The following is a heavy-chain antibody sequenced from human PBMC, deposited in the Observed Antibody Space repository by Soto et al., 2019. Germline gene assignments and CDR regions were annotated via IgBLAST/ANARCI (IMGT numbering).Heavy chain of an antibody. CDR3: ARESGDWPLHWFDP. J-gene: IGHJ5*02. CDR1: AFNFTNHW. CDR2: ITSDGKSK. D-gene: IGHD2-21*02. V-gene: IGHV3-74*01. Sequence: PGGSLRLSCAASAFNFTNHWMHRVRQAPGKGLVWVSRITSDGKSKAYVESVKGRSAISRDNAKNTVYLQMNGLTVEATAVYYCARESGDWPLHWFDPWVQGTLVNVSS.